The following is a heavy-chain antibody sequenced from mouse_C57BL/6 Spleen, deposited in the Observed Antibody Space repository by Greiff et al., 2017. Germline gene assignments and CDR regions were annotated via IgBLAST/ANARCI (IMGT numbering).Heavy chain of an antibody. D-gene: IGHD1-1*01. CDR2: IYPGDGDT. CDR3: ARFLIITTVVATDY. CDR1: GYAFSSYW. J-gene: IGHJ2*01. Sequence: VQLQESGAELVKPGASVKISCKASGYAFSSYWMNWVKQRPGKGLEWIGQIYPGDGDTNYNGKFKGKATLTADKSSSTAYMQLSSLTSEDSAVYFCARFLIITTVVATDYWGQGTTLTVSS. V-gene: IGHV1-80*01.